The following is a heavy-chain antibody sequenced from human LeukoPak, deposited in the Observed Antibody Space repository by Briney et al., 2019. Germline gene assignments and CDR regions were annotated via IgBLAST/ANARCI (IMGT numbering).Heavy chain of an antibody. CDR1: GGSISSYY. CDR3: ARHSVDPSSFDY. J-gene: IGHJ4*02. V-gene: IGHV4-59*08. CDR2: VFYSGTT. D-gene: IGHD6-6*01. Sequence: SETLSLTCTVSGGSISSYYWSWIRQPPGKGLEWIGYVFYSGTTDYNPSLKSRVTISVDTSKNLFTLKLSFVIAADTAVYYCARHSVDPSSFDYWGQGTLVTVSS.